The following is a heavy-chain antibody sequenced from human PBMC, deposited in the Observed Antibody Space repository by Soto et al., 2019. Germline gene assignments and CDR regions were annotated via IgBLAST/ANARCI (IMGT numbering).Heavy chain of an antibody. D-gene: IGHD3-22*01. CDR1: GGTFSSYA. Sequence: ASVKVSCKASGGTFSSYAISWVRQAPGQGLEWMGGIIPIFGTANYAQKFQGRVTVTADESTSTAYMELSSLRSEDTAVYYCARDQSCDSSGYYYDYYYGMDVWGQGTTVTVSS. CDR2: IIPIFGTA. J-gene: IGHJ6*02. CDR3: ARDQSCDSSGYYYDYYYGMDV. V-gene: IGHV1-69*13.